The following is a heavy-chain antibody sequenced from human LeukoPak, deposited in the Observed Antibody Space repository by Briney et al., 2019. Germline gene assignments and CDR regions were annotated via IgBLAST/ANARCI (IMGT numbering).Heavy chain of an antibody. D-gene: IGHD3-22*01. CDR1: GGSISSYY. CDR3: ARDLSYYYDSSGYTYFDY. CDR2: IYYSGST. V-gene: IGHV4-59*01. Sequence: SETLSLTCTVSGGSISSYYWSWIRQPPGKGLEWIGYIYYSGSTNYNPSLKSRVTISVDTSKNQFSLKLSSVTAADTAVYYCARDLSYYYDSSGYTYFDYWGQGTLVTVSS. J-gene: IGHJ4*02.